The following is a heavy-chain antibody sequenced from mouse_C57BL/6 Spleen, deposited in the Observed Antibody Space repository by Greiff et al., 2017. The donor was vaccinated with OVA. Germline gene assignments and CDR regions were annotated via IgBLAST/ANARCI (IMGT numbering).Heavy chain of an antibody. CDR3: ATYGSSYGNYAMDY. CDR1: GYTFTSYW. CDR2: IDPSDSYT. D-gene: IGHD1-1*01. V-gene: IGHV1-50*01. Sequence: VQLQQPGAELVKPGASVKLSCKASGYTFTSYWMQWVKQRPGQGLEWIGEIDPSDSYTNYNQKFKGKATLTVDTSSSTAYMQLSSLTSEDSAVYYCATYGSSYGNYAMDYWGQGTSVTVSS. J-gene: IGHJ4*01.